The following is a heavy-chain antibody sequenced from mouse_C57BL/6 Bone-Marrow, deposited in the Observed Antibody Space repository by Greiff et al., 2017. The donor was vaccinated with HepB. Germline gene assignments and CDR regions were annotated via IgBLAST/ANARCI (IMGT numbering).Heavy chain of an antibody. J-gene: IGHJ4*01. CDR3: ARRNYYAMDY. CDR2: IWGGGST. V-gene: IGHV2-6*01. Sequence: VKVVESGPGLVAPSQSLSITCTVSGFSLTSYGVDWVRQSPGKGLEWLGVIWGGGSTNYNSALKSRLSISKDNSKSQVFLKMTSLQTVDTAMYYCARRNYYAMDYWGQGTSVTVSS. CDR1: GFSLTSYG.